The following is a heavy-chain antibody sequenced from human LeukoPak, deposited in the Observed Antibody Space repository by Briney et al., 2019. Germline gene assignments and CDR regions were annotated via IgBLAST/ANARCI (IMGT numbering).Heavy chain of an antibody. V-gene: IGHV3-20*04. CDR3: VRSITMFQY. CDR2: ISLNGGSR. D-gene: IGHD3-10*01. CDR1: GFTFSSYN. Sequence: PGGSLRLSCAASGFTFSSYNMNWVRQAPGKGLEWVSGISLNGGSRGYADSVKGRFIISRDNAKNSLHLQMNSLRAEGTALYYCVRSITMFQYWGQGTLVTVSS. J-gene: IGHJ1*01.